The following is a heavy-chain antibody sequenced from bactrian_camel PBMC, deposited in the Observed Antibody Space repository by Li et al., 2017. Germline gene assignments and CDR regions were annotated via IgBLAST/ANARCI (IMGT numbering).Heavy chain of an antibody. CDR1: GYAFNDHR. Sequence: VQLVESGGASVQRGGSLRLSCVASGYAFNDHRMAWFRQAPGKEREGVARIYTGSGNTYYADSVKGRFTISQDNAKNTVFLQMDSLQIEDSGMYICAAEGPDGGTWYKFGGIRVGFAYWGQGSQVTVS. V-gene: IGHV3S61*01. CDR3: AAEGPDGGTWYKFGGIRVGFAY. D-gene: IGHD6*01. CDR2: IYTGSGNT. J-gene: IGHJ6*01.